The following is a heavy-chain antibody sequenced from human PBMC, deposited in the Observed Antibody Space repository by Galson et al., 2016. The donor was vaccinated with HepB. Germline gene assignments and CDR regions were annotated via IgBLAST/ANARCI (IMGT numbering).Heavy chain of an antibody. CDR3: ARGAREFEY. CDR2: ISDDGSNE. D-gene: IGHD3-10*01. V-gene: IGHV3-30*03. J-gene: IGHJ4*02. CDR1: GFTFSNYG. Sequence: SLRLSCAVSGFTFSNYGMHWVRQAPGKGLEWVAVISDDGSNESYADSVKGRFTISRDNAKNTVFLQLNSLRTEDTAVYYCARGAREFEYWGQGTLVTVSS.